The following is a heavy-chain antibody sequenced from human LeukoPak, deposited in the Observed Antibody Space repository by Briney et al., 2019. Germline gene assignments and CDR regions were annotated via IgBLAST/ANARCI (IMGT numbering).Heavy chain of an antibody. CDR3: ARSNHYDSSGYPRAYYYYYMDV. Sequence: ASVKVSCKVSGYTLTELSMHWVRQAPGKGLEWMGGFDPEDGETIYAQKFQGRVTMTEDTSTDTAYMELSSLRSEDTAVYYCARSNHYDSSGYPRAYYYYYMDVWGKGTTVTISS. V-gene: IGHV1-24*01. CDR2: FDPEDGET. D-gene: IGHD3-22*01. J-gene: IGHJ6*03. CDR1: GYTLTELS.